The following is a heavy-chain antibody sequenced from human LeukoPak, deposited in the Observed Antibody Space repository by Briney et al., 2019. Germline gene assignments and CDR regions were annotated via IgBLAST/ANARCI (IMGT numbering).Heavy chain of an antibody. V-gene: IGHV5-10-1*01. Sequence: GESLRISCKGSGYSFTNYWINWVRQMPGKGLEWVGTIDPSDSYTNYSPSFQGHVTISADKSISTAYLQWSSLKASDTAMYYCAGRGYPTEINFDFWGQGTLVTVSS. CDR1: GYSFTNYW. CDR3: AGRGYPTEINFDF. D-gene: IGHD4-17*01. J-gene: IGHJ4*02. CDR2: IDPSDSYT.